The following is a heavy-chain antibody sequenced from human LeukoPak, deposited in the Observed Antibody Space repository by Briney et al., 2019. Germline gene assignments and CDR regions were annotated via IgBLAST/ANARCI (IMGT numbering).Heavy chain of an antibody. CDR1: GFSFSSQW. Sequence: QTGGSLRLSCAASGFSFSSQWMSWVRQAPGKGLEWVAIINQAGTGKYYVDSVKGRFTISRDYAKNSLYLQMNSLRVEDTAVYYCAKVAKYYYVPEAYYFFEQWGQGTPVTASS. J-gene: IGHJ4*02. D-gene: IGHD3-10*02. CDR3: AKVAKYYYVPEAYYFFEQ. V-gene: IGHV3-7*01. CDR2: INQAGTGK.